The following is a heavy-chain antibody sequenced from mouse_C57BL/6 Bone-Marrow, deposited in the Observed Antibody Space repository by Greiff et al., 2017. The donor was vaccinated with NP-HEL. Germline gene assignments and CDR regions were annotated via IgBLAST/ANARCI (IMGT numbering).Heavy chain of an antibody. Sequence: QVQLQQSGPGLVAPSQSLSITCTVSGFSLTSYAISWVRQPPGKGLEWLGVIWTGGGTNYNSALKSRLSISKDNSKSQVFLKMNSLQTDDTARYYCAREPPLLEYYYAMDYWGQGTSVTVSS. CDR2: IWTGGGT. CDR1: GFSLTSYA. CDR3: AREPPLLEYYYAMDY. V-gene: IGHV2-9-1*01. D-gene: IGHD2-10*01. J-gene: IGHJ4*01.